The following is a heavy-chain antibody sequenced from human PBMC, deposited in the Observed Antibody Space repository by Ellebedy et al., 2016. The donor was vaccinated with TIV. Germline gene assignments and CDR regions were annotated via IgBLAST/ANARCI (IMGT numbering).Heavy chain of an antibody. CDR2: IYYSGTT. CDR3: ARDSPLSHSGGHFDYYGLDV. D-gene: IGHD2-21*01. J-gene: IGHJ6*02. CDR1: GGSINNSDHY. Sequence: MPSETLSLTCTVSGGSINNSDHYRTWIRQPPGKGLEWIGYIYYSGTTQYNPSLKSRLSMSVDTSKNQFSLSLTSVTAADTAVYYCARDSPLSHSGGHFDYYGLDVWGRGTTVTVSS. V-gene: IGHV4-30-4*08.